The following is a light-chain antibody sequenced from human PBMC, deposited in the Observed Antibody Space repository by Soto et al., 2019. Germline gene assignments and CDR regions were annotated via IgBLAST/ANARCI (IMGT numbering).Light chain of an antibody. J-gene: IGLJ1*01. CDR3: SSYTDSTNYV. CDR2: QVT. V-gene: IGLV2-14*01. CDR1: SSDVGTRNF. Sequence: QSVLTQPASVSGSPGQSITISCTGTSSDVGTRNFVSWYQQHPGKAPKLMIYQVTNRPSGVSNRFSGSKSGNTASLTISGLQAEDEADYYCSSYTDSTNYVFGTGTQLTVL.